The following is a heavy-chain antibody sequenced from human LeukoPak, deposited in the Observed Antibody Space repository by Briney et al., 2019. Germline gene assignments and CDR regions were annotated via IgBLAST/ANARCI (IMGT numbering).Heavy chain of an antibody. Sequence: ASVKVSCKASGYTFTASFIHWVRQAPGQGLEWMGRINPNSGGTNYPQNSQGKVTLTRDTSISTAYLELSRLTSDVTAVYYCAINMATAMAHDYWGQGTLVTVSS. CDR2: INPNSGGT. D-gene: IGHD5-18*01. J-gene: IGHJ4*02. CDR1: GYTFTASF. V-gene: IGHV1-2*06. CDR3: AINMATAMAHDY.